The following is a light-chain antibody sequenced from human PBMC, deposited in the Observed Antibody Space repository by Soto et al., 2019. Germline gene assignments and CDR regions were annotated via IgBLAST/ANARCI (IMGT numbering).Light chain of an antibody. Sequence: ETVLTQSPGTLSLSPGERATLSCRASQSVNNDYLAWYQQRPGLAPRLLIFGASGRATGIPDRFSGSGPGTDFTLTISRLEPEDFALYYCQQYGTSPLTFGGGTKVDIK. CDR1: QSVNNDY. J-gene: IGKJ4*01. V-gene: IGKV3-20*01. CDR2: GAS. CDR3: QQYGTSPLT.